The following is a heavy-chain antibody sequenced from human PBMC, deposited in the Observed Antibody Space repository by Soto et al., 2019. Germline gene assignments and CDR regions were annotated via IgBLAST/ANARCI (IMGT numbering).Heavy chain of an antibody. Sequence: GGSLRLSCTVSGFAFNNYGINWVRQAPGKGLEWVSSISKSDYTYYSDSVKGRFTISRDNAKNSVSLQMNTLRVEDTAVYYCAREDSIIIPAVSDFRGQRTLVAVSA. V-gene: IGHV3-21*01. CDR2: ISKSDYT. CDR3: AREDSIIIPAVSDF. J-gene: IGHJ4*02. D-gene: IGHD2-2*01. CDR1: GFAFNNYG.